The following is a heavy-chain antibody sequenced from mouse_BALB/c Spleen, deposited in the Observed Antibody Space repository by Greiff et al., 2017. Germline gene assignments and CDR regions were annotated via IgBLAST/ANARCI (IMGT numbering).Heavy chain of an antibody. CDR1: GYTFTSYW. J-gene: IGHJ2*01. CDR3: ARDGSSPGRYYFDY. V-gene: IGHV1S81*02. CDR2: INPSNGRT. Sequence: QVQLQQPGAELVKPGASVKLSCKASGYTFTSYWMHWVKQRPGQGLEWIGEINPSNGRTNYNEKFKSKATLTVDKSSSTAYMQLSSLTSEDSAVYYCARDGSSPGRYYFDYWGQGTTLTVSS. D-gene: IGHD1-1*01.